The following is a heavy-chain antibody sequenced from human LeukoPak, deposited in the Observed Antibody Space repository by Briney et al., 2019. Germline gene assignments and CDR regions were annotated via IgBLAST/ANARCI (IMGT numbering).Heavy chain of an antibody. Sequence: QTGGSLRLSCAASGFPFSGYSMHWVRQAPGKGLEWVAGLSDDGSKTYYADSVKGRFTISRDNSKNTLFLLMNNLSSDDTALYCCARDPTPDYFDVGADEGVWFDPWGLGTLVTVSS. J-gene: IGHJ5*02. D-gene: IGHD3-22*01. CDR1: GFPFSGYS. V-gene: IGHV3-30*04. CDR2: LSDDGSKT. CDR3: ARDPTPDYFDVGADEGVWFDP.